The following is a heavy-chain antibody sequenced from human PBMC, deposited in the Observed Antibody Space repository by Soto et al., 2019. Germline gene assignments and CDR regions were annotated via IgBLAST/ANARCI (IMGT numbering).Heavy chain of an antibody. CDR1: GFTCAYA. J-gene: IGHJ2*01. D-gene: IGHD1-1*01. V-gene: IGHV3-23*01. CDR3: AKFEGHPLEYWYLDF. CDR2: IHGGGGAT. Sequence: EVQLLESGGGLVQPGGSLRLSCAASGFTCAYAMGWVRQAPGKGLEWVSTIHGGGGATHYADSVKGRFTISRDDSKNTLYALMNSLRAEDTAVYYCAKFEGHPLEYWYLDFWGRGTLVTVSS.